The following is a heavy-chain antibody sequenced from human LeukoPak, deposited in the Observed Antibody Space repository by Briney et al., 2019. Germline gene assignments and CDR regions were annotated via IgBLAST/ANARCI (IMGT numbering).Heavy chain of an antibody. J-gene: IGHJ4*02. V-gene: IGHV3-64D*06. D-gene: IGHD1-1*01. CDR2: ISMNVQTT. Sequence: GGSLRLSCSDSGSTFTSHVMHWVRQAPGKGLQYVSGISMNVQTTYYAGSVKGRFTISRDSSKNTVYLQMNSLTAEDTAVYYCVREGLERRTNSDYWGQGTLVSVSS. CDR3: VREGLERRTNSDY. CDR1: GSTFTSHV.